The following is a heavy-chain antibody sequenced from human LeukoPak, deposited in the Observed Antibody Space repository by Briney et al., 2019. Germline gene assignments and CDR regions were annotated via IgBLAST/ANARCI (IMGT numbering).Heavy chain of an antibody. CDR1: GGSISSGDYY. J-gene: IGHJ4*02. CDR2: IYYSGST. D-gene: IGHD3-10*01. V-gene: IGHV4-31*03. CDR3: ASGPGDA. Sequence: SETLSLTCTVSGGSISSGDYYWSWIRQHPGEGLEYIGYIYYSGSTYYNPSLKSRVTISVDTSKNQFSLKLSSVTAADTAVYYCASGPGDAWGQGTLVTVSS.